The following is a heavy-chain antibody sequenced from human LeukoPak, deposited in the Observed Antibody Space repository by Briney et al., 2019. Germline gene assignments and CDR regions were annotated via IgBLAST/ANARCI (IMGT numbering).Heavy chain of an antibody. D-gene: IGHD3-22*01. Sequence: ASVKVSCKASGYTFTGYYMHWVRRATGQGLEWMGWIYPNSGGTNYAQKFQGRVTMTRDTSISTAYMELSRLRTDDTAVYYCARDSLDYYDSSGYPDYWGQGTLVTVSS. J-gene: IGHJ4*02. CDR3: ARDSLDYYDSSGYPDY. CDR1: GYTFTGYY. CDR2: IYPNSGGT. V-gene: IGHV1-2*02.